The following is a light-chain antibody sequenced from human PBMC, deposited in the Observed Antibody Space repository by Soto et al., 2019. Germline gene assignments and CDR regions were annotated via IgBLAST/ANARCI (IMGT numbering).Light chain of an antibody. CDR1: QSVSNS. J-gene: IGKJ1*01. CDR3: QHRGA. CDR2: EAS. V-gene: IGKV3-15*01. Sequence: EIVMTQSPATLSVSPGERATLSCRASQSVSNSLVWYQQKPGQAPRMLIYEASTRAPGIPARFIGSGSGTEFTLIISSLQFEDFAVYYCQHRGAFGQGTKVEVK.